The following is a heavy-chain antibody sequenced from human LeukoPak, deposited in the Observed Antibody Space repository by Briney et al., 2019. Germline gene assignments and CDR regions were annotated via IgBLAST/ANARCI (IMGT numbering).Heavy chain of an antibody. CDR2: IYYSGST. J-gene: IGHJ4*02. V-gene: IGHV4-59*01. Sequence: PSETLSLTCTVSGGSISSYYWSWIRQPPGKGLEWIGYIYYSGSTNYNPSLKSRVTISVDTSKNQLSLKLSSVTAADTAVYYCARGGRYSGYQSDYWGQGTLVTVSS. CDR1: GGSISSYY. D-gene: IGHD5-12*01. CDR3: ARGGRYSGYQSDY.